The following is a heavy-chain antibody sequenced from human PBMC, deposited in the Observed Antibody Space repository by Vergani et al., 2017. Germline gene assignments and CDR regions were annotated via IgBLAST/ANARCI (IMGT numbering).Heavy chain of an antibody. D-gene: IGHD3-3*01. J-gene: IGHJ5*02. Sequence: QVQLQESGPGLVKPSETLSLTCTVSGGSISSYYWSWIRQPPGKGLEWIGYIYYSGSTNYNPSLKSRVTISVDTSKNQFSLKLSSVTAADTAVYYCARWYYDFWSGYYTGIYWFDPWGQGTLVTVSS. CDR2: IYYSGST. V-gene: IGHV4-59*01. CDR3: ARWYYDFWSGYYTGIYWFDP. CDR1: GGSISSYY.